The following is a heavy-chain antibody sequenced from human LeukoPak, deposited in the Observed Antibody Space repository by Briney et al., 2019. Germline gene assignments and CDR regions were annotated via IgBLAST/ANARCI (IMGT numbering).Heavy chain of an antibody. CDR3: ARGLFSSVWYPIDY. CDR2: ISSSGSTI. V-gene: IGHV3-48*03. J-gene: IGHJ4*02. CDR1: GFTFSSYE. D-gene: IGHD6-19*01. Sequence: GGSLRLSCAASGFTFSSYEMNWVRQAPGKGLEWVSYISSSGSTIYYADSVKGRFTISRDNAKNSLYLQMNSLRAEDTAVYYCARGLFSSVWYPIDYWGQGTLVTVSS.